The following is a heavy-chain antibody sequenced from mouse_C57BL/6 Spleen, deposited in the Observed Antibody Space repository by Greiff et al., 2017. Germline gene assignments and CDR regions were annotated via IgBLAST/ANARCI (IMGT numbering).Heavy chain of an antibody. CDR3: ARSYDYGTVPSWFAY. V-gene: IGHV1-81*01. CDR2: IYPRSGNT. Sequence: VKLVESGAELARPGASVKLSCKASGYTFTSYGISWVKQRTGQGLEWIGEIYPRSGNTYYNEKFKGKATLTADKSSSTAYMELRSLTSEDSAVXFCARSYDYGTVPSWFAYWGQGTLVTVSA. CDR1: GYTFTSYG. D-gene: IGHD2-4*01. J-gene: IGHJ3*01.